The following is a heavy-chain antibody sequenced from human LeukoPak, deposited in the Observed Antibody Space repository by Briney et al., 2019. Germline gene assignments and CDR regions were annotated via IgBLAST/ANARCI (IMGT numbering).Heavy chain of an antibody. Sequence: GASVKVSCKASGYTFTSYYMHWVRQAPGQGLEWMGIINPSGGSTSYAQKFQGRVTMTRDMSTSTVYMELSSLKASDTAMYYCALLMGPAATTDAFDIWGQGTMVTVSS. D-gene: IGHD1-14*01. CDR3: ALLMGPAATTDAFDI. CDR1: GYTFTSYY. V-gene: IGHV1-46*03. J-gene: IGHJ3*02. CDR2: INPSGGST.